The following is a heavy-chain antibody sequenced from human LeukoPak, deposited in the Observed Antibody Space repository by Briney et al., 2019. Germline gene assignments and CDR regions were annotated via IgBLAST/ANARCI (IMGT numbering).Heavy chain of an antibody. CDR2: INHSGST. CDR1: GGSFSGYY. CDR3: ARGQYKWFGQRPSNYFDY. Sequence: SETLSLTCAVYGGSFSGYYWSWIRQPPGKGLEWIGEINHSGSTNYNPSLKSRVTISVDTSKNQFSLKLSSVTAADTAVYYCARGQYKWFGQRPSNYFDYWGRGTLVTVSS. J-gene: IGHJ4*02. D-gene: IGHD3-10*01. V-gene: IGHV4-34*01.